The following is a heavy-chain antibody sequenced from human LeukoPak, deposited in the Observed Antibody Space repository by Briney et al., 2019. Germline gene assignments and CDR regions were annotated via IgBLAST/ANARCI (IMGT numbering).Heavy chain of an antibody. D-gene: IGHD5-18*01. J-gene: IGHJ6*03. V-gene: IGHV4-34*01. CDR1: GESFSGYY. Sequence: SETLSLTCAVYGESFSGYYWSWIRQPPGKGLEWIGEINHSGSTNYNPSLKSRVTISVDTSKNQFSLKLSSVTAADTAVYYCARVIKGGYSYGSYYYYMDVWGKGTTVTISS. CDR2: INHSGST. CDR3: ARVIKGGYSYGSYYYYMDV.